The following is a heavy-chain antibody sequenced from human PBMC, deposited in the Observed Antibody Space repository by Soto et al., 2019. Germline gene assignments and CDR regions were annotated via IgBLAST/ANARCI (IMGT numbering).Heavy chain of an antibody. CDR3: ASDLVGASDSYGLDV. CDR1: GFTFSNDG. D-gene: IGHD1-26*01. J-gene: IGHJ6*02. V-gene: IGHV3-33*01. Sequence: GGSLRLSCAASGFTFSNDGMHWVRQAPGKGLEWVAIIWHDGNNKYYADSVRGRFIISRDNSKNRLYLQMNSLRAEDTAVYYCASDLVGASDSYGLDVWGQGTPVTVSS. CDR2: IWHDGNNK.